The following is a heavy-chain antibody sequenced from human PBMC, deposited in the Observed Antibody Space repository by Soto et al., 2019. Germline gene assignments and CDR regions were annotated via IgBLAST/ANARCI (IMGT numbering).Heavy chain of an antibody. CDR1: SVSNAW. CDR3: TTDRNRFGELLDY. J-gene: IGHJ4*02. Sequence: SVSNAWMNWVRQAPGKGLEWVGRIKSKTDGGTTDYAAPVKGRFTISRDDSKNTLYLQMNSLKTEDTAVYYCTTDRNRFGELLDYWGQGTLVTVSS. CDR2: IKSKTDGGTT. D-gene: IGHD3-10*01. V-gene: IGHV3-15*07.